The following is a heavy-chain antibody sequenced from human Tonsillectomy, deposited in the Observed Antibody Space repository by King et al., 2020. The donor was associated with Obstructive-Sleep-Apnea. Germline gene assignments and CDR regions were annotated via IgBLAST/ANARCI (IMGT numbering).Heavy chain of an antibody. D-gene: IGHD1-26*01. Sequence: VQLQESGPGLVKPSQTLSLICTVSGGSISHGGYYWTWIRQHPGKGLEWIGVIYYSGSTYYNPPLESRVTISEDTSKNQFSLNLCSVTAADTAVYYCARGRVGASFDYWGQGILVIVSS. CDR1: GGSISHGGYY. CDR2: IYYSGST. CDR3: ARGRVGASFDY. V-gene: IGHV4-31*03. J-gene: IGHJ4*02.